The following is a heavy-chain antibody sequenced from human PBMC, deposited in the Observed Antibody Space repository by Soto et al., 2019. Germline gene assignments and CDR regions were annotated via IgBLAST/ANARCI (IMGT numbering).Heavy chain of an antibody. J-gene: IGHJ4*02. Sequence: LSLSCAVSGSTFSKYWVTWLRQAPGKGLEWVANLNQDGSDIYYVDSVKGRFTVSRDNANNSLYLQMNSLRAEDTAVYYCARGPLDYWGQGTLVTVSS. CDR3: ARGPLDY. CDR2: LNQDGSDI. CDR1: GSTFSKYW. V-gene: IGHV3-7*01.